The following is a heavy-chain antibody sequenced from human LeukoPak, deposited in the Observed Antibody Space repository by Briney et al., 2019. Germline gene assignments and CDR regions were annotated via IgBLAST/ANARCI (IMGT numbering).Heavy chain of an antibody. J-gene: IGHJ4*02. V-gene: IGHV3-30*18. CDR2: ISYDGSNK. CDR1: GFTFSSYG. Sequence: PGGSLRLSCAASGFTFSSYGMHWVRQAPGKGLEWVAVISYDGSNKYYADSVKGRFTISRDNSKNTLYLQMNSLRAEDTAVYYCAKDSGYYYDSSGYPLFDYWGQGTLVTDSS. CDR3: AKDSGYYYDSSGYPLFDY. D-gene: IGHD3-22*01.